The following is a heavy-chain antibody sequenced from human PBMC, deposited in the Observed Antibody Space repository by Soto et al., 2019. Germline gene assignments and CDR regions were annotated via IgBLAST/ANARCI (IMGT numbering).Heavy chain of an antibody. Sequence: ALVKVSCKASGYIFTNNDVSWVRQATGQGLELMGWMNPGSGDTGYAQKFQGRVTMTRDISIATAYMELSSLRSDDTAIYYCARMATFGSLNWFDPWGQGTLVTVYS. CDR3: ARMATFGSLNWFDP. CDR2: MNPGSGDT. J-gene: IGHJ5*02. D-gene: IGHD3-16*01. CDR1: GYIFTNND. V-gene: IGHV1-8*01.